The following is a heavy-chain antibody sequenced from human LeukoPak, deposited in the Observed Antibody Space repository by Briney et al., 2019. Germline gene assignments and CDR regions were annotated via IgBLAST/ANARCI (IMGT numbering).Heavy chain of an antibody. CDR2: NSAYNGNT. J-gene: IGHJ4*02. CDR1: GYTFTSYG. Sequence: ASVTVSCKASGYTFTSYGISWVRQAPGQGLEWMGWNSAYNGNTNYAQKLQGRVTMTTDTSTSTAYMELRSLRSDDTAVYYCARLSVWFGELYTFDYWGQGTLVTVSS. CDR3: ARLSVWFGELYTFDY. V-gene: IGHV1-18*01. D-gene: IGHD3-10*01.